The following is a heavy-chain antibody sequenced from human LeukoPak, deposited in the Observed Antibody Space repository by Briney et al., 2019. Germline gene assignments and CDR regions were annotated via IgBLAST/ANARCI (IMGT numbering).Heavy chain of an antibody. CDR2: INWNGGST. Sequence: GGSLRLSCAASGFTFDDYGMSWVRQAPGKGLEWVSGINWNGGSTGYADSVKGRFTISRDNAKNSLYLQMNSLRAEDTALYYCARDHSIVGASPIVPDAFDIWGQGTMVTVSS. CDR1: GFTFDDYG. V-gene: IGHV3-20*04. J-gene: IGHJ3*02. D-gene: IGHD1-26*01. CDR3: ARDHSIVGASPIVPDAFDI.